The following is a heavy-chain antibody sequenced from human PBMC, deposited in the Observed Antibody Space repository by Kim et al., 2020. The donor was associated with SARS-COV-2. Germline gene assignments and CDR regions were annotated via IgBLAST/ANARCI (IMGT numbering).Heavy chain of an antibody. V-gene: IGHV1-58*01. CDR3: AAPYCSSTSCHDAFDI. CDR2: IVVGSGNT. Sequence: SVKVSCKASGFTFTSPAVQWVRQARGQRLEWIGWIVVGSGNTNYAQKFQERVTITRDMSTSTAYMELSSLRSEDTAVYYCAAPYCSSTSCHDAFDIWGQGTMVTVSS. J-gene: IGHJ3*02. D-gene: IGHD2-2*01. CDR1: GFTFTSPA.